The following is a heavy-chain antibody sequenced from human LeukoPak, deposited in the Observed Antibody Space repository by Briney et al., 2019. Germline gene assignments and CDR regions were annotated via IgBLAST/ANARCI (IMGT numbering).Heavy chain of an antibody. J-gene: IGHJ5*02. D-gene: IGHD6-13*01. CDR2: INYGGST. CDR1: GGSLSSTSYY. CDR3: ARDRAAAGTGLDL. Sequence: PSETLSLTCTVSGGSLSSTSYYGDWIRQPPGEGLEWFGSINYGGSTFYNPSLKSRITISVDTSKNQFSLMLSSVTAADTAVYYCARDRAAAGTGLDLWGQGTLVTVSS. V-gene: IGHV4-39*02.